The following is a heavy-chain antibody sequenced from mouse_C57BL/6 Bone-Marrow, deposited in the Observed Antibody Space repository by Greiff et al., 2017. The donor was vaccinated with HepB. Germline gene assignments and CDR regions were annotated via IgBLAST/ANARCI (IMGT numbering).Heavy chain of an antibody. Sequence: DVMLVESGGGLVQPGGSLKLSCAASGFTFSDYYMYWVRQTPEKRLEWVAYISNGGGSTYYPDTVKGRFTISRDNAKNTLYLQMSRLKSEDTAMYYCERREDYGNFFDYWGQGTTLTVSS. CDR2: ISNGGGST. CDR1: GFTFSDYY. D-gene: IGHD2-1*01. J-gene: IGHJ2*01. V-gene: IGHV5-12*01. CDR3: ERREDYGNFFDY.